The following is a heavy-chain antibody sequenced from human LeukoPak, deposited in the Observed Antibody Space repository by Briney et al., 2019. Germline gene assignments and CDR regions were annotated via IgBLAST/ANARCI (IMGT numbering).Heavy chain of an antibody. CDR2: ISSSGSTI. D-gene: IGHD2-2*03. J-gene: IGHJ3*02. V-gene: IGHV3-48*03. CDR3: ARVSRGYAFDI. CDR1: GFTFSSYE. Sequence: GGSLRLSCAASGFTFSSYEMNWVRQAPGKGLEWVSYISSSGSTIYYADSVKGRFTISRDNAKNSLYLQMNSLRAEDTAVYYCARVSRGYAFDIWGQGTMVTVSS.